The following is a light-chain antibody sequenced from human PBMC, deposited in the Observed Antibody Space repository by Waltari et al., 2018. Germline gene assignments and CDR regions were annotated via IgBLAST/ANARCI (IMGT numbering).Light chain of an antibody. V-gene: IGLV2-23*01. CDR1: SSDVGTYNI. Sequence: QSALTQPASVSGSPGQSITISCTGTSSDVGTYNIISWYQQYPGKAPKVMIYDDNRRPSGVSARFSGSKSGNTASLTISGVQAEDEADYYCCSYAGSYTWVFGGGTKLTVL. CDR3: CSYAGSYTWV. J-gene: IGLJ3*02. CDR2: DDN.